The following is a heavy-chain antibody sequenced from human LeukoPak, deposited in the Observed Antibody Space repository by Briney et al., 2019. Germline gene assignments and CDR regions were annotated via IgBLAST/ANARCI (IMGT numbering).Heavy chain of an antibody. D-gene: IGHD5-12*01. J-gene: IGHJ4*02. CDR3: ARSLGSGYDE. V-gene: IGHV1-2*02. Sequence: ASLWLSCKASVYTLTAYYITCVPRAPRHGRKWMGWINPNSGGTNYAQKFQGRVTMTRDTSISTAYMELGRLISDDTAVYYCARSLGSGYDEWGQGTLVTVSS. CDR1: VYTLTAYY. CDR2: INPNSGGT.